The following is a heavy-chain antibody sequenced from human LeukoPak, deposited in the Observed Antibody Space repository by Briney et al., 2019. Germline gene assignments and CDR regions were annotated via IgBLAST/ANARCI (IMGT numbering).Heavy chain of an antibody. CDR3: ARKNPTALRNNWFDP. Sequence: GESLQTSFKGSGYSFTNYWIAWVRQMPGKGLEWMGAINPGGSHIRYSPSFQGQVTISTDKSISTAYLQWSSLKASDTAIYYCARKNPTALRNNWFDPWGEGTLVTVSS. J-gene: IGHJ5*02. CDR1: GYSFTNYW. V-gene: IGHV5-51*01. D-gene: IGHD5-18*01. CDR2: INPGGSHI.